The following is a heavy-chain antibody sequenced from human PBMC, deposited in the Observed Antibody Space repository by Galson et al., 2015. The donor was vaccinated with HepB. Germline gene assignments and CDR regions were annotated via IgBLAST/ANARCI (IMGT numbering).Heavy chain of an antibody. CDR3: ARSHPSFDFWSGNPLNDY. D-gene: IGHD3-3*01. V-gene: IGHV3-30*04. Sequence: SLRLSCAASGFTFNSYAMHWVRQAPGKGLDWVALISYDGSKKYYADSVKGRFTISRDNSKNTVYLQMNSLRGEDTAVYYCARSHPSFDFWSGNPLNDYWGQGTLVTVSS. CDR1: GFTFNSYA. J-gene: IGHJ4*02. CDR2: ISYDGSKK.